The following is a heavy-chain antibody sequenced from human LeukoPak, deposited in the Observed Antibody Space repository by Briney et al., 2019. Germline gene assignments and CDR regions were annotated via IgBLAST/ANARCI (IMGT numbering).Heavy chain of an antibody. CDR2: ISGSGGST. V-gene: IGHV3-23*01. J-gene: IGHJ4*02. Sequence: PGGSLRLSCAASGFTFSSYAMSWVRQAPGKGLEWVSAISGSGGSTYYADSVKGRFTISRDNSKNTLYLQMNSLRAEDTAVYYCAKDAWFGEIRPPHFDYWGQGTLVTVSS. D-gene: IGHD3-10*01. CDR1: GFTFSSYA. CDR3: AKDAWFGEIRPPHFDY.